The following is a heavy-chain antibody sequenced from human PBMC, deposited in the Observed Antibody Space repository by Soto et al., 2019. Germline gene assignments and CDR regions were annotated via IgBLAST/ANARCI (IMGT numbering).Heavy chain of an antibody. Sequence: EVQLVESGGGLVQPRGSLRLSCAASGFTFSSYWMTWVRQAPGKGLEWVANIKQDESEKYYLDSVKGRFTISRDNAKNSLYLQMNSLRAEDTAVYYCARVYYDYIWGSYPLNYWGQGTLVTVSS. J-gene: IGHJ4*02. V-gene: IGHV3-7*01. CDR1: GFTFSSYW. CDR2: IKQDESEK. CDR3: ARVYYDYIWGSYPLNY. D-gene: IGHD3-16*02.